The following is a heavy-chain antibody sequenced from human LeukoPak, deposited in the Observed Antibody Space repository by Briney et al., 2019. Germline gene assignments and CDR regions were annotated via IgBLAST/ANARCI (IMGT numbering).Heavy chain of an antibody. D-gene: IGHD3-10*01. V-gene: IGHV1-69*01. Sequence: SVTVSCKASGGTFSSYAISWVRQAPGQGLEWMGGIIPIFGTANYAQKFQGRVTITADESTSTAYMELSSLRSEDTAVYYCARDGARGSGSLWGYYGMDVWGQGTTVTVSS. CDR1: GGTFSSYA. CDR2: IIPIFGTA. J-gene: IGHJ6*02. CDR3: ARDGARGSGSLWGYYGMDV.